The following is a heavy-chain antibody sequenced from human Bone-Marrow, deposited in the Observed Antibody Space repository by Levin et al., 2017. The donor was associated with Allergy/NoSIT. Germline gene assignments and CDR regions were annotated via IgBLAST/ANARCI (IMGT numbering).Heavy chain of an antibody. Sequence: GESLKISCAASGFTFSDHYMDWVRQAPGKGLEWVGRTRNKANSYTTEYAASVKGRFTISRDDSRNSLYLQMNSLETEDTAVYYCVTTVTHYVDYWGQGTLVTVSS. V-gene: IGHV3-72*01. CDR2: TRNKANSYTT. D-gene: IGHD4-17*01. CDR1: GFTFSDHY. CDR3: VTTVTHYVDY. J-gene: IGHJ4*02.